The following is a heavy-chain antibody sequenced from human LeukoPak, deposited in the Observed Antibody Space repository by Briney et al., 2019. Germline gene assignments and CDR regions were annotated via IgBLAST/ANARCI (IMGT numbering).Heavy chain of an antibody. CDR3: AKTSSSSGE. CDR2: ISDSGGKT. J-gene: IGHJ4*02. Sequence: AGGSLRLSCSTSGFTFSSDAMSWVRQAPGKGLEWVSAISDSGGKTYYANSVKGRFTISRDNSENTLYLQMTSLKAEDTAVYFCAKTSSSSGEWGQGTLVTVSS. V-gene: IGHV3-23*01. D-gene: IGHD6-6*01. CDR1: GFTFSSDA.